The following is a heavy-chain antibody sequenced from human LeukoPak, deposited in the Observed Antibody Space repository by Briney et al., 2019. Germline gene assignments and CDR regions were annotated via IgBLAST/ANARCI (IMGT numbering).Heavy chain of an antibody. J-gene: IGHJ5*02. Sequence: PSETLSLTCTASGASISSYYWSWIRQPPGKGLEWIGYIFYGGSSNYNPSLKSRVTISVDASKDQFSLTLSSVTAADTGIYYCARHDYSNYPPNNWFDPWGQGTLVTVSS. V-gene: IGHV4-59*08. CDR2: IFYGGSS. D-gene: IGHD4-4*01. CDR3: ARHDYSNYPPNNWFDP. CDR1: GASISSYY.